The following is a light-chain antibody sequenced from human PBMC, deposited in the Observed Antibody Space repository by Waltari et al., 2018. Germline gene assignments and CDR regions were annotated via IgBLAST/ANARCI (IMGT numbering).Light chain of an antibody. CDR2: GAS. CDR1: QSVSSSY. V-gene: IGKV3-20*01. Sequence: SCRASQSVSSSYLAWYQQKPGQAPRLLIYGASSRATGIPDRFSGSGSGTDFTLTISRLEPEDFAVYYCQQYGSSPFGFGPGTKVDIK. J-gene: IGKJ3*01. CDR3: QQYGSSPFG.